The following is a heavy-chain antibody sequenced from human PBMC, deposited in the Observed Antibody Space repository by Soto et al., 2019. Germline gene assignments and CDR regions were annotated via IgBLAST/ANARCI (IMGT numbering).Heavy chain of an antibody. CDR2: IHTTENT. D-gene: IGHD6-13*01. Sequence: QVQLQESGPGLVKPSETLSLTCTVSGDSISSYYWSWIRQPAGKGMEWIGRIHTTENTNYNPSLRSRVTMSVDTSNNQFSLKLNSLTAADTAVYYCARALTSAAGLYFDYWGQGTLVTVSS. J-gene: IGHJ4*02. CDR1: GDSISSYY. CDR3: ARALTSAAGLYFDY. V-gene: IGHV4-4*07.